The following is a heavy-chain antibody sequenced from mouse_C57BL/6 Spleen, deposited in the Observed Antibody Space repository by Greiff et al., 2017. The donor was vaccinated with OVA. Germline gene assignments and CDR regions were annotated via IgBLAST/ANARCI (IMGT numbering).Heavy chain of an antibody. CDR1: GFTFSDYG. CDR2: ISSGSSTI. D-gene: IGHD2-1*01. Sequence: EVQGVESGGGLVKPGGSLKLSCAASGFTFSDYGMHWVRQAPEKGLEWVAYISSGSSTIYYADTVKGRFTISRDNAKNTLFLQMTSLRSEDTAMYYCARLDYGNYVGAMDYWGQGTSVTVSS. J-gene: IGHJ4*01. CDR3: ARLDYGNYVGAMDY. V-gene: IGHV5-17*01.